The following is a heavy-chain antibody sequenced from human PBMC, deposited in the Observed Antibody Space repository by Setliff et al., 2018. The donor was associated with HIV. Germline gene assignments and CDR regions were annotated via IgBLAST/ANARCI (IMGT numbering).Heavy chain of an antibody. CDR2: ITIGSGDV. J-gene: IGHJ4*02. D-gene: IGHD2-2*01. CDR3: ARRAYCSSTTCLDN. V-gene: IGHV3-21*01. Sequence: GGSLRLSCAASGFTFRNYKMNWVRQAPGKGLEWVSSITIGSGDVFYADSLKGRFTISRDTSKNTLYLQMNSLRAEDTAVYYCARRAYCSSTTCLDNWGQGTLVTVSS. CDR1: GFTFRNYK.